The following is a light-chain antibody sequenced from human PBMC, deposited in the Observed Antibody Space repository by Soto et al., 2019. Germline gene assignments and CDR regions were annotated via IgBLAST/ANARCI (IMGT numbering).Light chain of an antibody. CDR1: QSVSSSY. CDR3: QQYGSSPGT. Sequence: EIVLTQSPGTLFLSPGERVTLSCRASQSVSSSYLAWYQQKPGQAPRLLIYGASSRATGIPDRFSGSGSGTDFTLTITRLEPEDFAVYYCQQYGSSPGTFGQGTKLEIK. CDR2: GAS. V-gene: IGKV3-20*01. J-gene: IGKJ2*02.